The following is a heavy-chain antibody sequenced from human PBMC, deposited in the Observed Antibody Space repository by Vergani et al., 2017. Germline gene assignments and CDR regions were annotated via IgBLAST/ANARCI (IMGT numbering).Heavy chain of an antibody. V-gene: IGHV4-39*01. CDR1: GGSISNDNYY. J-gene: IGHJ4*02. D-gene: IGHD4-17*01. CDR3: ARQERVYGDYFFDY. CDR2: IYYSGNT. Sequence: QLQLQESGPRLVKPSETLSLTCTVSGGSISNDNYYWGWIRQPPGKGLEWIGSIYYSGNTYYSPSLESRATISVDTSKNQFSLQLSSVTAADTAVYYCARQERVYGDYFFDYWGQGTLVTVSS.